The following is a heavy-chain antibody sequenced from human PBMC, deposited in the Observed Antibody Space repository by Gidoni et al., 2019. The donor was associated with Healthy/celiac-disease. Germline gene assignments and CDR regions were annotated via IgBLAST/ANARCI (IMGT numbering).Heavy chain of an antibody. CDR3: ARDRERWLQLYYFDY. CDR1: GFTFSSYA. V-gene: IGHV3-30-3*01. D-gene: IGHD5-12*01. Sequence: QVQLVESGGGLVQPGRSLRLSCAPSGFTFSSYAMHWVRQAPGKGLEWVAVISYDGSNKYYADSVKGRFTISRDNSKNTLYLQMNSLRAEDTAVYYCARDRERWLQLYYFDYWGQGTLVTVSS. J-gene: IGHJ4*02. CDR2: ISYDGSNK.